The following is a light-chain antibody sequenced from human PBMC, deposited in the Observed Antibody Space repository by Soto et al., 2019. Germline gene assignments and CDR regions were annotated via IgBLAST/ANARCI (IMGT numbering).Light chain of an antibody. J-gene: IGKJ2*01. CDR3: QQQGT. V-gene: IGKV3-20*01. CDR1: QFLSSSY. Sequence: EIVLTQSPGTLSLSPGERATLSCRASQFLSSSYVVWYQQKPGQAPRLLIYAASRRATGIPDRFSGSGSATEYTLTLSRLEPEDFAVYYCQQQGTFGQGTRLEIK. CDR2: AAS.